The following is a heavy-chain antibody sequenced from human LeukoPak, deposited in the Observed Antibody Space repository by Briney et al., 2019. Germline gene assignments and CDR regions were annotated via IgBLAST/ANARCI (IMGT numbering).Heavy chain of an antibody. J-gene: IGHJ5*02. CDR3: ARASRIAVAAGGSFDP. D-gene: IGHD6-19*01. CDR2: IYYSGST. V-gene: IGHV4-59*01. CDR1: GGSISSYY. Sequence: SETLSLTCTVSGGSISSYYWSWIRQPPGKGLEWIGYIYYSGSTNYNPSLKSRVTISVDTSKNQFSLKLSSVTAADTAVYYCARASRIAVAAGGSFDPWGQGTLVTVSS.